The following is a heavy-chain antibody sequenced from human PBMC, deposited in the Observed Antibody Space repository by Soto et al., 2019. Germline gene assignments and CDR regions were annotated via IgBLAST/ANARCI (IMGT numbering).Heavy chain of an antibody. J-gene: IGHJ4*02. CDR1: GYTFTANY. CDR3: ARGSGASGFDY. D-gene: IGHD1-26*01. CDR2: MATRTGDT. V-gene: IGHV1-2*02. Sequence: ASVKVSCKPSGYTFTANYIHWVRQAPGQGLEWMGWMATRTGDTRFAQKFQGRVSMTRDTSIGTAYMELTTLTLDDTAVYYCARGSGASGFDYWGQGTQVTVSS.